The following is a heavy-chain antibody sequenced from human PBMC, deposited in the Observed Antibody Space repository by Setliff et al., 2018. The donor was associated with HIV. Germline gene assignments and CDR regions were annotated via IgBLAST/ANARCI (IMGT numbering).Heavy chain of an antibody. CDR2: IYYSGSI. D-gene: IGHD6-19*01. CDR1: GGSISSSSYY. Sequence: PSETLSLTCTVSGGSISSSSYYWGWIRQPPGKGLEWIGSIYYSGSIYYNPPLKSRVTISVDTSKNQFSLKLSSVTAADTAVYYCAREKRSGFSSGWTNWFDPWGQGTLVTVSS. V-gene: IGHV4-39*07. J-gene: IGHJ5*02. CDR3: AREKRSGFSSGWTNWFDP.